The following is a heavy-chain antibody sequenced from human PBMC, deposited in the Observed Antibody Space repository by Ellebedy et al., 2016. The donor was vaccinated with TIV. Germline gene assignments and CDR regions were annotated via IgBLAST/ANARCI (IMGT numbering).Heavy chain of an antibody. CDR1: GFSFSAYN. CDR2: ISSSTSTI. CDR3: AREIIGYQLLSVSYYYYGMDV. J-gene: IGHJ6*02. Sequence: GGSLRLSXAASGFSFSAYNMNWVREAPGKGLEWVSYISSSTSTIYYADSLKGRFTISRDNAKNSLYLQMNSLRAEDTAVYYCAREIIGYQLLSVSYYYYGMDVWGQGTTVTVSS. D-gene: IGHD2-2*01. V-gene: IGHV3-48*04.